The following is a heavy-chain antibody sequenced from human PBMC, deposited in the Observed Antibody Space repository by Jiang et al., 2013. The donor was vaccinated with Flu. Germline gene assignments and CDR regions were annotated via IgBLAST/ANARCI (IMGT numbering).Heavy chain of an antibody. Sequence: LLKPSETLSLTCAVYGGSFSGYYWSWIRQPPGKGLEWIGEINHSGSTNYNPSLKSRVTISVDTSKNQFSLKLSSVTAADTAVYYCARGDGATTVAYWGQGTLVTVSS. CDR2: INHSGST. CDR3: ARGDGATTVAY. CDR1: GGSFSGYY. V-gene: IGHV4-34*01. J-gene: IGHJ4*02. D-gene: IGHD1-26*01.